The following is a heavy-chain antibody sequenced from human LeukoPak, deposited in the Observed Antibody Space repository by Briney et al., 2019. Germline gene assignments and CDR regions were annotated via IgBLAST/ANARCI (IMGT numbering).Heavy chain of an antibody. Sequence: ASVKVSCKASGYTFTGYYMHWVRQAPGQGLEWMGRINPNSGGTNYAQKFQGRVTMTRDTSISTAYMELSRLRSDDTAVYYCANPFEWELNDGAFDIWGQGTMVTVSS. CDR3: ANPFEWELNDGAFDI. D-gene: IGHD1-26*01. J-gene: IGHJ3*02. V-gene: IGHV1-2*06. CDR1: GYTFTGYY. CDR2: INPNSGGT.